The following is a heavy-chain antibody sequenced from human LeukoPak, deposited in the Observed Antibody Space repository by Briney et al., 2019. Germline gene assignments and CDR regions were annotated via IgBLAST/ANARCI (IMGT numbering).Heavy chain of an antibody. V-gene: IGHV1-2*02. J-gene: IGHJ4*02. CDR2: INPNSGGT. CDR1: GYTFTVYY. D-gene: IGHD6-13*01. CDR3: ARLSRTQQLVDY. Sequence: ASVKVSCKASGYTFTVYYMHWVRQAPGQGLEWMGWINPNSGGTNYAQKFQGRVTMTRDTSISTAYMELSRLRSDDTAVYYCARLSRTQQLVDYWGQGTLVTVSS.